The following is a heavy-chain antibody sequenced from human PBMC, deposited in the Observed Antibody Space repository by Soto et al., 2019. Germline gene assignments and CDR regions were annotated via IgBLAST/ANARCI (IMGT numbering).Heavy chain of an antibody. CDR3: ARLSWLLQPADY. CDR1: GYMFTSHG. CDR2: ISPYSGNT. Sequence: ASVKVSCKTSGYMFTSHGITWVRQTPGQGLAWVGWISPYSGNTHYAQSLQGRVSMSTDRSTDTAYMELRGLRSDDTAAYYCARLSWLLQPADYWGQGTLVTVSS. D-gene: IGHD5-12*01. J-gene: IGHJ4*02. V-gene: IGHV1-18*04.